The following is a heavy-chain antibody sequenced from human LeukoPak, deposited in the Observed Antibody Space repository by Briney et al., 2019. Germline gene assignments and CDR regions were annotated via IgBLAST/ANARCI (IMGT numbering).Heavy chain of an antibody. CDR2: IYYSGST. V-gene: IGHV4-59*01. CDR1: GGSISSYY. CDR3: ARAVVVPAANYYYGMDV. J-gene: IGHJ6*02. D-gene: IGHD2-2*01. Sequence: SETLSLTCAVSGGSISSYYWSWIRQPPGKGLEWIGYIYYSGSTNYNPSLKSRVTISVDTSKNQFSLKLSSVTAADTAVYYCARAVVVPAANYYYGMDVWGQGTTVTVSS.